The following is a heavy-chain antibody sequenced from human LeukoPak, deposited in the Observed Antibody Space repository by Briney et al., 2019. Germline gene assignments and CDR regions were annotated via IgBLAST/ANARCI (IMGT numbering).Heavy chain of an antibody. CDR2: ISSSSSYI. J-gene: IGHJ4*02. CDR1: GFTVSSNY. V-gene: IGHV3-21*01. Sequence: PGGSLRLSCAASGFTVSSNYMSWVRQAPGKGLEWVSSISSSSSYIYYADSVRGRFTISRDNAKNSLYLQMNSLRAEDTAVYYCARDRGYSYGRGIDYWGQGTLVTVSS. D-gene: IGHD5-18*01. CDR3: ARDRGYSYGRGIDY.